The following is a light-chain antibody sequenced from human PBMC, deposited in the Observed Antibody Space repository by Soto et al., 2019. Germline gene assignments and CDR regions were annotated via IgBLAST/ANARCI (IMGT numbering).Light chain of an antibody. J-gene: IGLJ2*01. V-gene: IGLV2-14*01. Sequence: QSVLTQPASVSGSPGQSITISCTGTSSDVGGYNYLSWYQQHPGKAPKLMIYEVSNRPSGVSNRFSGSKSGNTASLTISGLQAEDEADYYCSSYTSSTTLVFGGGTKLTV. CDR2: EVS. CDR1: SSDVGGYNY. CDR3: SSYTSSTTLV.